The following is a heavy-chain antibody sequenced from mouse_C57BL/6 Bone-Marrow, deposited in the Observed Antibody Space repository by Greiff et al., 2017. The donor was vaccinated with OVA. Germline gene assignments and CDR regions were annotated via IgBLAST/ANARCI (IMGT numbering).Heavy chain of an antibody. CDR1: GFTFSDYG. V-gene: IGHV5-17*01. CDR2: ISSGSSTI. Sequence: DVMLVESGGGLVKPGGSLKLSCAASGFTFSDYGMHWVRQAPEKGLEWVAYISSGSSTIYYADTVKGRFTISRDNAKNTLFLQMTSLRSEDTAMYYCARPDYYGSGGYWGQGTTLTVSS. CDR3: ARPDYYGSGGY. J-gene: IGHJ2*01. D-gene: IGHD1-1*01.